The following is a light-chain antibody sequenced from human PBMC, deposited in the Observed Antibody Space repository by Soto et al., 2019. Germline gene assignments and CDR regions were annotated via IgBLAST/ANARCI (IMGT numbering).Light chain of an antibody. Sequence: DIQMTQSPSSLSASVGDRVTITCRASQSISSYLNWYQQKPGKAPKLLIYAASSLKRGVPSRFSGSGSGTDFTLTISSLQPEDFATYYCQQSYNTPWTFGQGTKVEIK. CDR3: QQSYNTPWT. CDR1: QSISSY. V-gene: IGKV1-39*01. J-gene: IGKJ1*01. CDR2: AAS.